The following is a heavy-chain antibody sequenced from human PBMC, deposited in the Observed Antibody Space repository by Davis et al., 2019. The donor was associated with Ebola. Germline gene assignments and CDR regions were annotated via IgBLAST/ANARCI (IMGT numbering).Heavy chain of an antibody. Sequence: GESLKISCAASGFTISNYGMDWVRQAPGKGLEWVSSISGSSNYIWYSDSVKGRFTVSRDNAQNSVFLEMTSLRADDSGVYYCARPHYGDYDYFDYWGRGTPVTVSS. CDR2: ISGSSNYI. J-gene: IGHJ4*02. D-gene: IGHD4-17*01. V-gene: IGHV3-21*06. CDR3: ARPHYGDYDYFDY. CDR1: GFTISNYG.